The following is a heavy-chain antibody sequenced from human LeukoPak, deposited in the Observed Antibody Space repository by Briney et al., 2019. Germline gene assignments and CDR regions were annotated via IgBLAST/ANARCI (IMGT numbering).Heavy chain of an antibody. CDR2: IYYNGNT. J-gene: IGHJ6*02. Sequence: PSETLSLTCTVFGGSISSYYWSWIRQPPGKGLEWIASIYYNGNTYYNPSLESRVTISIDTSENQFSLRLSSVTAADTAAYYCSRSRRDGYHYYFGMDVWGLGTTVTVSS. CDR3: SRSRRDGYHYYFGMDV. CDR1: GGSISSYY. V-gene: IGHV4-59*05. D-gene: IGHD5-24*01.